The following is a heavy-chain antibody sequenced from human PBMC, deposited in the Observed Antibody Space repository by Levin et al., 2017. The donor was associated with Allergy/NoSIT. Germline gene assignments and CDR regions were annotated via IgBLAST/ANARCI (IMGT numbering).Heavy chain of an antibody. Sequence: GESLKISCAASGFTFSSYGMHWVRQAPGKGLEWVAVISYDGSNKYYADSVKGRFTISRDNSKNTLYLQMNSLRAEDTAVYYCAKEDYYDILTGPTRTVNYFDYWGQGTLVTVSS. CDR3: AKEDYYDILTGPTRTVNYFDY. D-gene: IGHD3-9*01. V-gene: IGHV3-30*18. CDR1: GFTFSSYG. CDR2: ISYDGSNK. J-gene: IGHJ4*02.